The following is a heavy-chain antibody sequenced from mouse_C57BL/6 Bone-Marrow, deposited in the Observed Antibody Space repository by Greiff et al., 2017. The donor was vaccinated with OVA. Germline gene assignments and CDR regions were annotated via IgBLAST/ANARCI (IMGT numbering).Heavy chain of an antibody. V-gene: IGHV1-81*01. CDR2: IYPRSGNT. J-gene: IGHJ3*01. Sequence: QLKESGAELARPGASVKLSCKASGYTFTSYGISWVKQRTGQGLEWIGEIYPRSGNTYYNEKFKGKATLTADKSSSTAYMELRSLTSEDSAVYFCARCPYGNRFAYWGQGTLVTVSA. CDR3: ARCPYGNRFAY. D-gene: IGHD2-1*01. CDR1: GYTFTSYG.